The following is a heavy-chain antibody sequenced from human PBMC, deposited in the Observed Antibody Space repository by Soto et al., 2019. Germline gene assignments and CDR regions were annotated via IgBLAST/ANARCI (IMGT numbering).Heavy chain of an antibody. CDR2: MSAYNGNT. V-gene: IGHV1-18*01. D-gene: IGHD6-19*01. Sequence: GASVKVSCKASGYTFTSYGISWVRQAPGQGLEWMGWMSAYNGNTNYAQKLQGRVTMTSNTPISTAYMELSSLRSEDTAVYYCARPPVASSGWYWFDPWGQGTLVTVSS. CDR1: GYTFTSYG. J-gene: IGHJ5*02. CDR3: ARPPVASSGWYWFDP.